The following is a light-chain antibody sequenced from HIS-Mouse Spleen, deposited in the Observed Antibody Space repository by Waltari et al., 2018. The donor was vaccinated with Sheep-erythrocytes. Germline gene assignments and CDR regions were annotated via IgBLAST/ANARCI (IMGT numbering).Light chain of an antibody. J-gene: IGLJ1*01. CDR3: CSYAGSYNHV. V-gene: IGLV2-11*01. CDR2: DVS. CDR1: SSAVGGYNY. Sequence: QSALTQPRPVSGSPGPSVTISCTGTSSAVGGYNYVSWYQQNPGKAPKLMIDDVSKRPSGVPDRFSGSKSGNTASLTISGLQAEDEADYYCCSYAGSYNHVFATGTKVTVL.